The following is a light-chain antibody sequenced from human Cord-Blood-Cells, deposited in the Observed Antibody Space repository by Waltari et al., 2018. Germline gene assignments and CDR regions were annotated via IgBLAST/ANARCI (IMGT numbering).Light chain of an antibody. CDR3: QQYNSYSQT. CDR1: QSISSW. CDR2: KAS. V-gene: IGKV1-5*03. J-gene: IGKJ1*01. Sequence: DIQMTQSPSTLSASVGDRVPITCRASQSISSWLAWYQQKPGKAPKLLIYKASSLESGVQSRFSGSGSGTEFTLNISSLQPDDFATYYCQQYNSYSQTFGQGTKVEIK.